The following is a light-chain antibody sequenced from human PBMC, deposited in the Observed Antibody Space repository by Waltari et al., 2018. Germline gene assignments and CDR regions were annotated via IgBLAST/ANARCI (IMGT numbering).Light chain of an antibody. Sequence: QSALTQPPSASGSPGQSVTISCTGTSSDVGGYDLVSWYQQHPGKAPKLMISEVTKRPSGVHDRFSGSKSGNTASLTVSGLQAEDEADYYCSSYAGSKNLVFGGGTKLTVL. CDR3: SSYAGSKNLV. V-gene: IGLV2-8*01. J-gene: IGLJ2*01. CDR2: EVT. CDR1: SSDVGGYDL.